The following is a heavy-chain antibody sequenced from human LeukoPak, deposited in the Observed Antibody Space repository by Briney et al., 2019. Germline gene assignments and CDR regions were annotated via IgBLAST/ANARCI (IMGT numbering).Heavy chain of an antibody. Sequence: GGSLRLSCAASGFSVGSNYMTWVRQAPGKGLEWVSVIYSGDNSYYADSVKGRFTISRDTSKNTLYLQMNSLRAEDTAVYYCAKGHYYGSGSLDYWGQGTLVTVSS. J-gene: IGHJ4*02. CDR3: AKGHYYGSGSLDY. CDR2: IYSGDNS. CDR1: GFSVGSNY. D-gene: IGHD3-10*01. V-gene: IGHV3-53*01.